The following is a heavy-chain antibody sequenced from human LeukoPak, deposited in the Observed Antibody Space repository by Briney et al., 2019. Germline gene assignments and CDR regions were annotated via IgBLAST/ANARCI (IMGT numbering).Heavy chain of an antibody. Sequence: KPGGSLRLSCAASGFTFSDYYMSWIRQAPGKGLEWVSYISSSGSTICYADSVKGRFTISRDNAKNSLYLQMNSLRAEDTAVHYCARDTGPTYCSGGSCYVEHAFDIWGQGTMVTVSS. V-gene: IGHV3-11*01. D-gene: IGHD2-15*01. CDR3: ARDTGPTYCSGGSCYVEHAFDI. CDR1: GFTFSDYY. CDR2: ISSSGSTI. J-gene: IGHJ3*02.